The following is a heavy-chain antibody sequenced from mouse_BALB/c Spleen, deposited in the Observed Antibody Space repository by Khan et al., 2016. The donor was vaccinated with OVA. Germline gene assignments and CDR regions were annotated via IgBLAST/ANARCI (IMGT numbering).Heavy chain of an antibody. V-gene: IGHV3-2*02. CDR2: ISYSGRT. CDR1: GYSITSDYA. Sequence: VQLKESGPGLVKPSQSLSLTCTVTGYSITSDYAWNWIRQFPGNKLEWTGYISYSGRTSYNPSLKSRISITRDTSKNQIFLQLNSVTTEDTDTDYCARSVTITTVVATGFDYWGQGTTLTVSA. CDR3: ARSVTITTVVATGFDY. J-gene: IGHJ2*01. D-gene: IGHD1-1*01.